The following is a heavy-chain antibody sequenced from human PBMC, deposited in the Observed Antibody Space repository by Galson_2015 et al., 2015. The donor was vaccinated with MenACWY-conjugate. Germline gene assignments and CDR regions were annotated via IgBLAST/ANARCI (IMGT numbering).Heavy chain of an antibody. CDR3: ARGRPIFGMPSRRDWFDP. CDR1: GGSFSGHY. J-gene: IGHJ5*02. D-gene: IGHD3-3*02. V-gene: IGHV4-34*01. Sequence: SETLSLTCAVYGGSFSGHYWNWIRQAPGKGLEWIGEINRSGSTNYNSSLKSRVTMSLDTPKSQFSLKLSSVIVADTAVYYCARGRPIFGMPSRRDWFDPWGQGTLVTVSS. CDR2: INRSGST.